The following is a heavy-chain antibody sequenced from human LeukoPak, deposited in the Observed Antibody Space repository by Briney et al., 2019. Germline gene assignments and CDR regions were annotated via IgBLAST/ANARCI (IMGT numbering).Heavy chain of an antibody. D-gene: IGHD3-3*01. CDR3: ARDQFSDKYYYYGMDV. CDR2: IIPIFGTA. Sequence: ASVKVSCTASGGTFSSYAISWVRQAPGQGLEWMGGIIPIFGTANYAQKFQGRVTMTRDTSTSTVYMELSSLRSEDTAVYYCARDQFSDKYYYYGMDVWGQGTTVTVSS. CDR1: GGTFSSYA. V-gene: IGHV1-69*05. J-gene: IGHJ6*02.